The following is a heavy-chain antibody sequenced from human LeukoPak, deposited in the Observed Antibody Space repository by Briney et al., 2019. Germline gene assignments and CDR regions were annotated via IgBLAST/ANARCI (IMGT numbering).Heavy chain of an antibody. D-gene: IGHD2-21*01. CDR3: ARFPPFCGGDCYSGVDV. CDR2: ISAYNGNT. V-gene: IGHV1-18*01. CDR1: GYTFTSYA. Sequence: ASVKVSCKASGYTFTSYAMHCVRQAPGQRLEWMGWISAYNGNTNYAQKLQGRVTMTTDTSTSTAYMELGSLRSDDTAVYYCARFPPFCGGDCYSGVDVWGKGTTVTVSS. J-gene: IGHJ6*04.